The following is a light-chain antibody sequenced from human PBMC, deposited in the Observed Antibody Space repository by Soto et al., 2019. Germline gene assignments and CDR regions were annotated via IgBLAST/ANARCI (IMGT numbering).Light chain of an antibody. CDR1: SSDVGAIDY. V-gene: IGLV2-8*01. CDR2: EVT. Sequence: QSVLTQPPSASGSPGQSVTISCTGTSSDVGAIDYVSWYQQYPGKAPKLIIHEVTKRPSGVPDRFSGSKSGNTASLTVSGLRAEDEADYYCSSYAGTNDIYVFGTGTKVTVL. J-gene: IGLJ1*01. CDR3: SSYAGTNDIYV.